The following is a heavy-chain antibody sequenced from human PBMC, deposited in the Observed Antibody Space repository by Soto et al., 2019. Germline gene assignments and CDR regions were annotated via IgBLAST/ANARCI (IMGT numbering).Heavy chain of an antibody. CDR3: ARDMYSSDYFVKWFET. V-gene: IGHV3-30-3*01. J-gene: IGHJ5*02. D-gene: IGHD6-19*01. CDR1: GFSFSSYA. CDR2: ISHDGINK. Sequence: QVRLVESGGGVVQPGRSLRLSCTASGFSFSSYAMYWFRQPPGKGLEWVAVISHDGINKHYADSVKGRVTVSRDNSNHALDLQLHSLRGEDTAMYYCARDMYSSDYFVKWFETWGQGTLVTVSS.